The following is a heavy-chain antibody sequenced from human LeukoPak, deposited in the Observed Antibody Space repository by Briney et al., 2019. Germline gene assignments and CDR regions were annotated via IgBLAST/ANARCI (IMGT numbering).Heavy chain of an antibody. J-gene: IGHJ4*02. V-gene: IGHV1-2*02. CDR3: ARDLGHRIAAAGPNLDY. CDR2: INPNSGGT. Sequence: ASVKVSCKASGYTFTGYYMHWVRQAPGQGLEWMGWINPNSGGTNYAQKLQGRVTMTRDTSISTAYMELRSLRSDDTAVYYCARDLGHRIAAAGPNLDYWGQGTLVTVSS. CDR1: GYTFTGYY. D-gene: IGHD6-13*01.